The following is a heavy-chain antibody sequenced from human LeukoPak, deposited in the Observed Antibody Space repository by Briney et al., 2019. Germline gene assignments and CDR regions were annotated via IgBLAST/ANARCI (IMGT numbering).Heavy chain of an antibody. J-gene: IGHJ3*02. CDR2: IIPIFGTA. CDR1: GGTFSSYA. Sequence: SVKVSCKASGGTFSSYAISWVRQAPGQGLEWMGGIIPIFGTANYAQKFQGRVTVTTDESTSTAYMELSSLRSEDTAVYYCAGTSPHSENAFDIWGQGTMDTVSS. V-gene: IGHV1-69*05. CDR3: AGTSPHSENAFDI.